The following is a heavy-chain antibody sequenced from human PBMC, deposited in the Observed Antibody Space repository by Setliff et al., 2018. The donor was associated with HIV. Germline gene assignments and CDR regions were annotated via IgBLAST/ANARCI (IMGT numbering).Heavy chain of an antibody. CDR2: ISHDGTNK. CDR3: AKDQGMAYYSSLDY. D-gene: IGHD2-8*01. CDR1: GFTFSSYG. V-gene: IGHV3-30*18. J-gene: IGHJ4*02. Sequence: GGSLRLSCAASGFTFSSYGMHWVRQAPGKGLEWVAVISHDGTNKYYGDSVKGRFTISRDNSRNTLYVQIDSLRVEDTAVYYCAKDQGMAYYSSLDYWGQGTLVTVSS.